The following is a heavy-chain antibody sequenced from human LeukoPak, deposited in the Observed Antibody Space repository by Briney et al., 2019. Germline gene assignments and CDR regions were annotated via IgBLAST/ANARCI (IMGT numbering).Heavy chain of an antibody. D-gene: IGHD4-17*01. V-gene: IGHV1-2*02. J-gene: IGHJ5*02. CDR3: ARDLLRGRNWFDP. CDR2: INPNSGGT. CDR1: EYTFTGYY. Sequence: GASVKVSCKASEYTFTGYYMHWVRQAPGQGLEWMGWINPNSGGTNYAQKFQGRVTMTRDTSISTAYMELSRLRSDDTAVYYCARDLLRGRNWFDPWGQGTLVTVSS.